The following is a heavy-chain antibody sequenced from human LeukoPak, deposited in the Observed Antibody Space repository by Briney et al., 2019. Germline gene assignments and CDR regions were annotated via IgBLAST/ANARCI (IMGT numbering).Heavy chain of an antibody. D-gene: IGHD2-15*01. CDR2: INHSGST. J-gene: IGHJ6*02. Sequence: SETLSLTCAVYGGSFSGYYWSWIRQPPGKGLEWIGEINHSGSTNYNPSLKSRVTISVDTSKNQFSLKLSSVTAADTAVYYCARGDKYCSGGSCYSYYYYYYGMDVWGQGTTVTVSS. CDR1: GGSFSGYY. CDR3: ARGDKYCSGGSCYSYYYYYYGMDV. V-gene: IGHV4-34*01.